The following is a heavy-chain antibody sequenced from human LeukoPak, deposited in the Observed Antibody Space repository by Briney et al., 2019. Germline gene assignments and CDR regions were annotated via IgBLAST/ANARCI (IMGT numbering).Heavy chain of an antibody. CDR1: GFTFSSYA. D-gene: IGHD3-9*01. CDR2: ISYDGSNK. Sequence: GGSLRLSCAASGFTFSSYAMHWVRQAQVKGLEWVAVISYDGSNKYYADSVKGRFTISRDNSKNTLYLQMNSLRAEDTAVYYCAIDGEVAIRYFDWLLYWGQGTLVTVSS. CDR3: AIDGEVAIRYFDWLLY. V-gene: IGHV3-30*04. J-gene: IGHJ4*02.